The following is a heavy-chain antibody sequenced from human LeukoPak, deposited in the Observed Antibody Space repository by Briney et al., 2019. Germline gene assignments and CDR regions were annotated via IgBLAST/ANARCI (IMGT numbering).Heavy chain of an antibody. CDR3: AKRPYCSGAVCYHIDY. V-gene: IGHV3-23*01. CDR2: ISGSGGST. J-gene: IGHJ4*02. Sequence: GGSLRRSCAASGFTFSTYAMSWVRQAPGKGMEWVSTISGSGGSTYYADSVKGRFTISRDNSKNTVYLQLNSLRAEDTAVYYCAKRPYCSGAVCYHIDYWGQGTLVTVSS. CDR1: GFTFSTYA. D-gene: IGHD2-15*01.